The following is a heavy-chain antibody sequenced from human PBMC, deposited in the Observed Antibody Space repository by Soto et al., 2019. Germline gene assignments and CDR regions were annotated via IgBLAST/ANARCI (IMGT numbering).Heavy chain of an antibody. CDR2: INHSGST. CDR3: ASAMVRGAITTYYYYYGMDV. CDR1: GGSFSGYY. D-gene: IGHD3-10*01. J-gene: IGHJ6*02. V-gene: IGHV4-34*01. Sequence: PSETLSLTCAVYGGSFSGYYWSWIRQPPGKGLEWIGEINHSGSTNYNPSLKSRVTISVDTSKNQFSLKLSSVTAADTAVYYCASAMVRGAITTYYYYYGMDVWGQGTTVTV.